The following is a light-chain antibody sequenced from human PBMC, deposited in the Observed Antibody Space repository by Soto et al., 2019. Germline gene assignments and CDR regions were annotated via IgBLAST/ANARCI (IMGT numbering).Light chain of an antibody. CDR1: TSNIGSNY. J-gene: IGLJ3*02. CDR3: ATWDDSLNGVV. CDR2: RNN. Sequence: QSVLTQPPSASGTPGQGVTISCSGSTSNIGSNYVYWYQQLPGTAPKLLIYRNNQRPSGVPDRFSGSKSGTSASLAISGLRSDDEADYFCATWDDSLNGVVFGGGTKLTVL. V-gene: IGLV1-47*01.